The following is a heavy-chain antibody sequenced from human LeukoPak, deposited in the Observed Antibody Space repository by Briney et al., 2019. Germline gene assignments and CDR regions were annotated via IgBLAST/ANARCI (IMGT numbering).Heavy chain of an antibody. CDR1: GGSISSSSYY. CDR2: IYYSGST. V-gene: IGHV4-39*07. J-gene: IGHJ4*02. Sequence: SETLSLTCTVSGGSISSSSYYWGWIRQPPGKGLEWIGSIYYSGSTCYNPSLKSRVTISVDTSKNQFSLKLSSVTAADTAVYYCARLSHRSDWNDYWGQGTLVTVSS. CDR3: ARLSHRSDWNDY. D-gene: IGHD1-1*01.